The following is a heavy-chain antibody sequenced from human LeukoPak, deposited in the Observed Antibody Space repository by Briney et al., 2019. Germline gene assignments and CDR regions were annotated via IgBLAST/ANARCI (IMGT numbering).Heavy chain of an antibody. J-gene: IGHJ4*02. Sequence: PGRSLRLSCAASGFTFSSYGMHWVRQAPGKGLEWVAVISYDGSNKYYVDSVKGRFTISRDNSKNTLFLQMNSLRPEDTAVYYCARDLKTAMDYFDYWGQGALVTVSS. CDR2: ISYDGSNK. CDR1: GFTFSSYG. V-gene: IGHV3-30*03. CDR3: ARDLKTAMDYFDY. D-gene: IGHD2-2*01.